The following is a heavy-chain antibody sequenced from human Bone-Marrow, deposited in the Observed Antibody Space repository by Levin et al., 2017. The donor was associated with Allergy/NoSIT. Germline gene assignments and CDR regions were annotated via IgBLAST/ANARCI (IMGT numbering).Heavy chain of an antibody. J-gene: IGHJ4*02. CDR3: AKLSSGWSLGSGRYFDY. Sequence: GGSLRLSCAASGFTFNTYAMTWVRQAPGKGLECISTISSGAGTTTYADSVKGRFTISRDNSKNTLYLQMNSLRAEDTAVYYCAKLSSGWSLGSGRYFDYWGQGTLVTVSS. CDR1: GFTFNTYA. CDR2: ISSGAGTT. V-gene: IGHV3-23*01. D-gene: IGHD6-19*01.